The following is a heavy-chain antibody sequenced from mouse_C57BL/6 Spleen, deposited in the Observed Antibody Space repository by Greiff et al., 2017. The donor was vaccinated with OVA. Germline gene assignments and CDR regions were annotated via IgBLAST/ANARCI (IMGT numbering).Heavy chain of an antibody. V-gene: IGHV1-54*01. CDR2: INPGSGGT. CDR1: GYAFTNYL. D-gene: IGHD2-5*01. J-gene: IGHJ1*03. CDR3: AREGDSNFWYCDV. Sequence: QVQLQQSGAELVRPGTSVKVSCKASGYAFTNYLIEWVKQRPGQGLEWIGVINPGSGGTNYNEKFKGKATLTADKSSSTAYMQLSSLTSEDSAVYVCAREGDSNFWYCDVWGTGTTVTVSS.